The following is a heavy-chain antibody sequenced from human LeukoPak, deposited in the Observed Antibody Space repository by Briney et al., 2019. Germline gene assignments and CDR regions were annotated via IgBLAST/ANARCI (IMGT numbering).Heavy chain of an antibody. V-gene: IGHV1-8*03. Sequence: ASVKVSCKASGYTFTSYDINWVRQATGEGLEWMGWMNPNSGNTGYAQKFQGRVTITRNTSISTAYMEMSRLRSEDTAVYYCARLSLLLPDAFDIWGQGTMVTVYS. CDR1: GYTFTSYD. CDR2: MNPNSGNT. J-gene: IGHJ3*02. CDR3: ARLSLLLPDAFDI. D-gene: IGHD1-26*01.